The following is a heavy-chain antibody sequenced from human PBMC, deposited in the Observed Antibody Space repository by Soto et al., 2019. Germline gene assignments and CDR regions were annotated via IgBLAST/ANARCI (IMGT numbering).Heavy chain of an antibody. V-gene: IGHV3-21*06. D-gene: IGHD2-2*01. Sequence: QLLESGGGLVKPGGSLRISGSASGFTFSAENMSWVRQVPGKGLEWVSGISGGGSYIFYADSVQGRFSISRNTAKNSLFLEMNSLRVEDTAVYYSARDSDCHSTSCFFPPHVWGQGTTVTVSS. CDR1: GFTFSAEN. CDR2: ISGGGSYI. CDR3: ARDSDCHSTSCFFPPHV. J-gene: IGHJ6*02.